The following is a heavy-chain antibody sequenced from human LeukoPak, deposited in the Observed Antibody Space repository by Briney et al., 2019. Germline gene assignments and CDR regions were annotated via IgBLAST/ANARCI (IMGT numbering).Heavy chain of an antibody. D-gene: IGHD2-2*01. V-gene: IGHV4-39*01. CDR3: ACRPGVVVGFDY. CDR2: IYYSGST. CDR1: GGSISSSSYY. Sequence: SETLSLTCTVSGGSISSSSYYWGWIRRPPGKGLEWIGSIYYSGSTYYNPSLKSRVTISVDTSKNQFSLKLSSVTAADTAVYYCACRPGVVVGFDYWGQGTLVTVSS. J-gene: IGHJ4*02.